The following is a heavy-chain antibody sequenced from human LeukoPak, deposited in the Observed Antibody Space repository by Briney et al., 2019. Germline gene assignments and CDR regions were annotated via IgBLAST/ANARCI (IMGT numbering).Heavy chain of an antibody. CDR2: IYPGDSDT. CDR3: ATLVGYGSFFDY. Sequence: GESLKISCKGSGYSFTSYWISWVRHVPGEGLEYMGIIYPGDSDTRYSPSFQGQVTISADKSISTAYLQWSSLKASDTAMYYCATLVGYGSFFDYWGQGTLVTVSS. V-gene: IGHV5-51*01. D-gene: IGHD3-10*01. CDR1: GYSFTSYW. J-gene: IGHJ4*02.